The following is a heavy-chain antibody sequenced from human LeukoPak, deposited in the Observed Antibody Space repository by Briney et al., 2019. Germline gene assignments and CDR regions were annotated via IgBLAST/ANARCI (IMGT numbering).Heavy chain of an antibody. D-gene: IGHD5-24*01. CDR3: ARLPRATIGATNYFDF. CDR1: GGSISSSYY. V-gene: IGHV4-39*01. J-gene: IGHJ4*02. Sequence: SETLSLTCTVSGGSISSSYYWGWIRQPPGKGLEWIGTIFYSGTTYYNPSLKSRVTISVDTSKNQFSLNLSSVTAADTALYYCARLPRATIGATNYFDFWGQGTLVTASS. CDR2: IFYSGTT.